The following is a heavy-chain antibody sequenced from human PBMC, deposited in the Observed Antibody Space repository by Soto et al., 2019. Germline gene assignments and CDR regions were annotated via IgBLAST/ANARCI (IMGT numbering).Heavy chain of an antibody. CDR1: GGSISSGGYY. CDR2: IYYSGST. J-gene: IGHJ4*02. CDR3: ARQRDGYNYRYFDY. Sequence: QVQLQESGPGLVKPSQTLSLTCTISGGSISSGGYYWSWIRQHPGKGLEWIGYIYYSGSTYYNPSLKGRVTMSVDTSKNQCSLKLRSVTAADTAVYYCARQRDGYNYRYFDYWGQGTLVTVSS. D-gene: IGHD5-12*01. V-gene: IGHV4-31*03.